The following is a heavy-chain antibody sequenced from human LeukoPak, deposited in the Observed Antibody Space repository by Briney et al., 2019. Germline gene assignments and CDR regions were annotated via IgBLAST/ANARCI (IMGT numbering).Heavy chain of an antibody. CDR1: GYTFTSYG. CDR2: ISAYNGNT. Sequence: ASVKVSCKASGYTFTSYGISWVRQAPGQGLEWMGWISAYNGNTNYAQKLQGSVTMTTDTSTSTAYMELRSLRSDDTAVYYCARDPLNYYDSSGYYYAWFDPWGQGTLVTVSS. CDR3: ARDPLNYYDSSGYYYAWFDP. V-gene: IGHV1-18*01. D-gene: IGHD3-22*01. J-gene: IGHJ5*02.